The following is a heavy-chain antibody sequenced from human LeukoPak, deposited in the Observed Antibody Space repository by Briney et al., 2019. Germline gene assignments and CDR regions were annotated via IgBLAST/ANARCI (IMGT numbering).Heavy chain of an antibody. CDR2: IYHSGST. V-gene: IGHV4-38-2*01. D-gene: IGHD2-15*01. Sequence: SETLSLTCAVSGYSISSGYYWGWIRQPPGKGLEGIGSIYHSGSTYYNPSLKSRVTISVDTSKNQFPLKLSSVTAADTAVYYCARGYCSGGSGSYYGMDVWGKGTTVTVSS. CDR1: GYSISSGYY. CDR3: ARGYCSGGSGSYYGMDV. J-gene: IGHJ6*04.